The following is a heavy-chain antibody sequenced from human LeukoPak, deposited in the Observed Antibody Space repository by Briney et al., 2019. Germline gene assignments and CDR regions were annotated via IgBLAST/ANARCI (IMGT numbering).Heavy chain of an antibody. Sequence: GGSLRLSCAASGFTFSSYGMHWVRQAPGKGLEWVAVIWYDGSNKYYADSVKGRFTISRDNSKNTLYLQMNSLRAEDTAVYYCAREYAPEERYFDWLLPDYWGQGTLVTVSS. J-gene: IGHJ4*02. D-gene: IGHD3-9*01. CDR1: GFTFSSYG. CDR2: IWYDGSNK. CDR3: AREYAPEERYFDWLLPDY. V-gene: IGHV3-33*01.